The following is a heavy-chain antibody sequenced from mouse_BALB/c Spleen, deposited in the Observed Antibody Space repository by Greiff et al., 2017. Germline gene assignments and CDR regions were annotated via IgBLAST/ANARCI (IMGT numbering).Heavy chain of an antibody. Sequence: EVKLMESGAELVRSGASVKLSCTASGFNIKDYYMHWVKQRPEQGLEWIGWIDPENGDTEYAPKFQGKATMTADTSSNTAYLQLSSLKSEDSAVYFCARGGGPYYFDYWGQGTTLTVSS. J-gene: IGHJ2*01. D-gene: IGHD1-1*02. V-gene: IGHV14-4*02. CDR3: ARGGGPYYFDY. CDR2: IDPENGDT. CDR1: GFNIKDYY.